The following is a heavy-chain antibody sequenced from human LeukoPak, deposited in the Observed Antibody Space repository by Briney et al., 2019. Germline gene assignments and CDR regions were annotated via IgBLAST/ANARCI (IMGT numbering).Heavy chain of an antibody. V-gene: IGHV3-48*03. CDR2: ISSSGSTI. CDR3: ARDPPYSSGWGDYFDY. Sequence: GGSLRLSCAASGFTFSSYEMNWVRQAPGKGLEGVSYISSSGSTIYYADSVKGRFTISRDNAKNSLYLQMNSMRAEDTAVYYCARDPPYSSGWGDYFDYWGQGTLVTVSS. CDR1: GFTFSSYE. D-gene: IGHD6-19*01. J-gene: IGHJ4*02.